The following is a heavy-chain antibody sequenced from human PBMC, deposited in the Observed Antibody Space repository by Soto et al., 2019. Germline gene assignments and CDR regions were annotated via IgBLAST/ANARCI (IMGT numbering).Heavy chain of an antibody. J-gene: IGHJ5*02. CDR2: IRSKANSYAT. Sequence: EVQLVESGGGLVQPGGSLKLSCAASGFTFSGSAMHWVRQASGKGLEWVGRIRSKANSYATAYAASVKGRFTISRDDSKNTAYLQMNSLKTEDTAVYYCTRFGGLMTGTTTEWFDPWGQGTLVTVSS. CDR1: GFTFSGSA. CDR3: TRFGGLMTGTTTEWFDP. V-gene: IGHV3-73*01. D-gene: IGHD1-1*01.